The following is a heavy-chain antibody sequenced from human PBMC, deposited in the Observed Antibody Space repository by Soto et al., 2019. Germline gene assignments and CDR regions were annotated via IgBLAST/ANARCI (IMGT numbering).Heavy chain of an antibody. CDR3: SRLGFGAYYYYYYMDV. D-gene: IGHD3-10*01. J-gene: IGHJ6*03. Sequence: GYYLKMTCSGSGYSFTSYWIGLVHHMPGKGLEWVGIMYPGDSDGRYSPSFQGQVTISADKYISTAYLQWSSLKASDTSMYYCSRLGFGAYYYYYYMDVWGKGTTVTVSS. CDR1: GYSFTSYW. V-gene: IGHV5-51*07. CDR2: MYPGDSDG.